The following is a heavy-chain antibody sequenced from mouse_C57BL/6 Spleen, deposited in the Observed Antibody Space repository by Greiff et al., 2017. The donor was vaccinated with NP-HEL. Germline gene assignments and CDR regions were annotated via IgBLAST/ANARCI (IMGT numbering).Heavy chain of an antibody. CDR1: GYTFTDYE. D-gene: IGHD1-1*01. J-gene: IGHJ4*01. CDR2: IDPETGGT. V-gene: IGHV1-15*01. Sequence: QVQLQQSGAELVRPGASVTLSCKASGYTFTDYEMHWVKQTPVHGLEWIGAIDPETGGTAYNQKFKGKAILTADKSSSTAYMELRSLTSEDSAVYYCTRGGLRWDYAMDYWGQGTSVTVSS. CDR3: TRGGLRWDYAMDY.